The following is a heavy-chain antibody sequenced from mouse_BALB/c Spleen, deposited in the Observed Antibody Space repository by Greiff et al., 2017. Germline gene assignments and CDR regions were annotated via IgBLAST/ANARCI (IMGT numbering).Heavy chain of an antibody. J-gene: IGHJ4*01. V-gene: IGHV14-3*02. Sequence: VQLQQSGAELVKPGASVKLSCTASGFNIKDTYMHWVKQRPEQGLEWIGRIDPANGNTKYDPKFQGKATITADTSSNTAYLQLSSLTSEDTAVYYCARGGGYDEGAMDDWGQGTSGTVAS. CDR2: IDPANGNT. D-gene: IGHD2-2*01. CDR1: GFNIKDTY. CDR3: ARGGGYDEGAMDD.